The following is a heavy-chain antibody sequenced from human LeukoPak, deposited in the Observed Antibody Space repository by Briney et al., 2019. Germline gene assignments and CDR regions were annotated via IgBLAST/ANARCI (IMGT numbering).Heavy chain of an antibody. V-gene: IGHV3-53*01. CDR1: GLTVSSNY. D-gene: IGHD4-17*01. J-gene: IGHJ4*02. CDR3: ATPGNDYGDPSRPFDY. Sequence: GGSLRLSCAASGLTVSSNYMSWVRQAPGKGLEWVSVIYSGGSTYYADSVKGRFTISRDNSKNTLYLQMNSLRAEDTAVYYCATPGNDYGDPSRPFDYWGQGTLVTVSS. CDR2: IYSGGST.